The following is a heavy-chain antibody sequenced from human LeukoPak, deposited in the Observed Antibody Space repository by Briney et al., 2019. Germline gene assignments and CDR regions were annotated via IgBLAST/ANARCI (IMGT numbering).Heavy chain of an antibody. CDR2: ISSSSYI. Sequence: GGSLRLSCAASGFTFSSYSMNWVRQAPGKGLEWVSSISSSSYIYYADSVKGRFTISRDNAKNSLYLQMNSLRAEDTAVYYCAKTMIWSGYYNFDYWGQGTLVTVSS. CDR1: GFTFSSYS. D-gene: IGHD3-3*01. CDR3: AKTMIWSGYYNFDY. J-gene: IGHJ4*02. V-gene: IGHV3-21*01.